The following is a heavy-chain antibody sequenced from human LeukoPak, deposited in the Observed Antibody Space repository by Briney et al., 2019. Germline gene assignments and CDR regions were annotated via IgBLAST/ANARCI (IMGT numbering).Heavy chain of an antibody. V-gene: IGHV3-7*01. CDR3: ARVLAGYCGGDCHFIDAFDI. J-gene: IGHJ3*02. CDR2: IKQDGSEK. CDR1: GFTLSSYW. D-gene: IGHD2-21*02. Sequence: GGSLRLSCAASGFTLSSYWMSWVRQDPGKGLEWVANIKQDGSEKDYVDSAKGRFTISRDNAKNSLYLQMNSLRAEDTAVYYCARVLAGYCGGDCHFIDAFDIWGQGTMVTVSS.